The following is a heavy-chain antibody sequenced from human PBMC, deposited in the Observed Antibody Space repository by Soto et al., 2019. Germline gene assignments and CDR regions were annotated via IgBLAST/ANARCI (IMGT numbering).Heavy chain of an antibody. D-gene: IGHD3-10*01. V-gene: IGHV3-23*01. CDR1: GFTFSSYA. CDR3: AKDLYGSERTNWFDP. J-gene: IGHJ5*02. CDR2: ISGSGGST. Sequence: PGGSLRLSCAASGFTFSSYAMSWVRQAPGKGLEWVSAISGSGGSTYYADSVKGRFTISRDNSKNTLYLQMNSLRAEDTAVDYCAKDLYGSERTNWFDPWGQGTLVTVSS.